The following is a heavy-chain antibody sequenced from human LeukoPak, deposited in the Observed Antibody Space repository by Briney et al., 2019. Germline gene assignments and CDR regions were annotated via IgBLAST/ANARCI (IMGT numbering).Heavy chain of an antibody. Sequence: NPGGSLRLSCAASGFTFSSYGMNWVRQAPGKGLEWVSYISSSRNYIFYADSVKGRFTISRDNAKNSLYLQMNSLRAEDTAVYYCARDPYYYDSSGYYGEGFDYWGQGTLVTVSS. CDR2: ISSSRNYI. CDR3: ARDPYYYDSSGYYGEGFDY. D-gene: IGHD3-22*01. V-gene: IGHV3-21*01. J-gene: IGHJ4*02. CDR1: GFTFSSYG.